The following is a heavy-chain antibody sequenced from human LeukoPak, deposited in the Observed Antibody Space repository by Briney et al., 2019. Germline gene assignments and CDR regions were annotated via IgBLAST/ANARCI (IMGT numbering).Heavy chain of an antibody. J-gene: IGHJ6*02. D-gene: IGHD3-10*01. V-gene: IGHV3-30*02. CDR1: GFTFSSYG. Sequence: PGGSLRLSCAASGFTFSSYGMHWVRQAPGKGLEWVAFIRYDGSNKYYADSVKGRFTISRDNSKNTLYLQMNSLRAEDTAVYYCAEDARGVRLSDVWGQGTTVTVSS. CDR3: AEDARGVRLSDV. CDR2: IRYDGSNK.